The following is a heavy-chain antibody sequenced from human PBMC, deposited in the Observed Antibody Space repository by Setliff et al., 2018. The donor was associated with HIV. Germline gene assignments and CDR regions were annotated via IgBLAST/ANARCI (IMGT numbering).Heavy chain of an antibody. J-gene: IGHJ4*02. V-gene: IGHV4-39*01. CDR3: ARRSAGMYANSIDY. Sequence: SETLSLTCTVSGGSISSSSYYWGWIRQPPGKGLEWIGSIYYRGSTYYNPSLKSRVTISVDTSKNQFSLKLTSVTAADTAVYYCARRSAGMYANSIDYWGQGTLVTVSS. D-gene: IGHD2-8*01. CDR2: IYYRGST. CDR1: GGSISSSSYY.